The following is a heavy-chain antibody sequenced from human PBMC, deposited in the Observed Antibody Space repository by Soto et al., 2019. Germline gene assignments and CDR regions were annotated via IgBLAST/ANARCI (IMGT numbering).Heavy chain of an antibody. D-gene: IGHD5-18*01. V-gene: IGHV1-69*01. CDR3: AACYSYGSNYWSFDL. CDR1: GGTFSSYA. Sequence: QVQLVQSGAEVKKPGSSVKVSCKASGGTFSSYAISWVRQAPGQGLEWMGGIIPIFGTANYAQKFQGRVTITADESTSTAYMELSSLRSKDTAVYYCAACYSYGSNYWSFDLWGRGTLVTVSS. CDR2: IIPIFGTA. J-gene: IGHJ2*01.